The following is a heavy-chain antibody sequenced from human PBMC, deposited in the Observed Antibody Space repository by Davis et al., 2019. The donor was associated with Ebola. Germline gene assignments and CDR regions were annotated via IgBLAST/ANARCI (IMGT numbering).Heavy chain of an antibody. J-gene: IGHJ5*02. CDR2: ISYDGSNK. V-gene: IGHV3-30-3*01. D-gene: IGHD3-10*01. Sequence: PGGSLRLSCAASGFTFSSYAMHWVRQAPGKGLEWVAVISYDGSNKYYADSVKGRFTISRDNSKNTLYLQMNSLRAEDTAVYYCAGVRGVTPPWFDPWGQGTLVTVSS. CDR1: GFTFSSYA. CDR3: AGVRGVTPPWFDP.